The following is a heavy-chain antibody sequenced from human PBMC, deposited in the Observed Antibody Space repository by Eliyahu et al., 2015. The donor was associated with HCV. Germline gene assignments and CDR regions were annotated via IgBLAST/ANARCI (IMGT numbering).Heavy chain of an antibody. Sequence: QVLLQQWGAGLLKPSETLSLTCAVYGGSFSAYYWSWIRQPPGKGLEWIGEINHSGSTYYNPSLKSRVTISVDTSKNQFSLKLSSVTAADTAVYYCARSEYQLLSGGDYWGQGTLVTVSS. D-gene: IGHD2-2*01. CDR2: INHSGST. J-gene: IGHJ4*02. V-gene: IGHV4-34*01. CDR1: GGSFSAYY. CDR3: ARSEYQLLSGGDY.